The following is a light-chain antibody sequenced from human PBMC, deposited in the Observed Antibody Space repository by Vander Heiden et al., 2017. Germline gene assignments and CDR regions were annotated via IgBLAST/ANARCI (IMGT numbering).Light chain of an antibody. Sequence: QSVLTHPPSASGPPAQRVIICCAGSSSKIGRNAVNWYQPRPGMAPQLLISITNQRPSGVPDRFSGSRSGTSASLAVSGLQSEDAADYYCAAWDDRLRAVLFGGGTKLTVL. J-gene: IGLJ2*01. V-gene: IGLV1-44*01. CDR2: ITN. CDR1: SSKIGRNA. CDR3: AAWDDRLRAVL.